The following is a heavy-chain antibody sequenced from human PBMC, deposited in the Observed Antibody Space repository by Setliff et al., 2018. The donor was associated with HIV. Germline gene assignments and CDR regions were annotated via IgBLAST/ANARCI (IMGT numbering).Heavy chain of an antibody. J-gene: IGHJ6*03. D-gene: IGHD5-12*01. CDR1: GGSISSNSYY. V-gene: IGHV4-39*01. CDR3: ARQGGYSGYGFYYYYYYMDV. Sequence: SETLSLTCTVSGGSISSNSYYWGWIRQPPGKGLEWIGSIYYSGSTYYNPSLKTRVTISVDTSKNQFSLKLSSVTAADTAVYYCARQGGYSGYGFYYYYYYMDVWGKGTTVTVSS. CDR2: IYYSGST.